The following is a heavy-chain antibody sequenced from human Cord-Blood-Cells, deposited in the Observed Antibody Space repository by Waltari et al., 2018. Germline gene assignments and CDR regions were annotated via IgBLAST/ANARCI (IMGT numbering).Heavy chain of an antibody. CDR3: ARGPPPSSGGSCFDY. CDR1: GGSFSGYF. D-gene: IGHD2-15*01. J-gene: IGHJ4*02. CDR2: IHHSGST. V-gene: IGHV4-34*01. Sequence: QVQLQQWGAGLLKPSETLSLTCAVYGGSFSGYFCSWCGPPPGKGLEWIGEIHHSGSTNYNPSLKSRVTISVDTSKNQFSLKLSSVTAADTAVYYCARGPPPSSGGSCFDYWGQGTLVTVSS.